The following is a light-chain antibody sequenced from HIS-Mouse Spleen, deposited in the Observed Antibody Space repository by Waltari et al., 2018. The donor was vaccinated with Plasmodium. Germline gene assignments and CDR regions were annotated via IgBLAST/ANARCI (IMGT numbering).Light chain of an antibody. V-gene: IGLV5-37*01. Sequence: QPVLTQPPSSSASPGDSARLTCTLPSDINVGSYNIYWYHHKPGSPPRYLLYYYSDSDKGHGSGVPSRFSGSKDASANTGILLISGLQSEDEADYYCMIWPSNASGVFGGGTKLTVL. J-gene: IGLJ3*02. CDR2: YYSDSDK. CDR3: MIWPSNASGV. CDR1: SDINVGSYN.